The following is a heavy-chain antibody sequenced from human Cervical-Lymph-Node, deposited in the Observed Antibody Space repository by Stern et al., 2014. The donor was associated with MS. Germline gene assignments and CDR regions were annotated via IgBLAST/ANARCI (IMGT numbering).Heavy chain of an antibody. CDR2: IYHSGST. Sequence: QLQLQESGSGLVKPSQTLSLTCAVSGGSISSGGYSWSWIRQPPEKGLEWIGYIYHSGSTYYNPSLKSRVTISVDRSKNQFPLKLSSVTAADTAVYYCARSSTVTPNAFDIWGQGTMVTVSS. D-gene: IGHD4-17*01. CDR1: GGSISSGGYS. J-gene: IGHJ3*02. CDR3: ARSSTVTPNAFDI. V-gene: IGHV4-30-2*01.